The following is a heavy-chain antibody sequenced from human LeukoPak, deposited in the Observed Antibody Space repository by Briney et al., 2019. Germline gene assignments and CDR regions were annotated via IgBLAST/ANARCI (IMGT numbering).Heavy chain of an antibody. Sequence: PSETLSLTCAVSGGSISSGGYSWSWIRQPPGKGLEWIGYIYHSGSTYYNPSLKSRVTISVDRSKNQFSLKLSSVTAADTAVYYCASNYYDSSGSTFDYWGQGTLVTVSS. CDR1: GGSISSGGYS. V-gene: IGHV4-30-2*01. D-gene: IGHD3-22*01. J-gene: IGHJ4*02. CDR3: ASNYYDSSGSTFDY. CDR2: IYHSGST.